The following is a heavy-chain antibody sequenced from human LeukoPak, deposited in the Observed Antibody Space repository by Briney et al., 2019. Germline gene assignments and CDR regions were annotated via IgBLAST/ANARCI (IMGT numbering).Heavy chain of an antibody. J-gene: IGHJ5*02. V-gene: IGHV3-21*01. CDR1: GFTFSSYS. Sequence: GGSLRLSCAASGFTFSSYSMNWVRQAPGKGLEWVSSISSSSSYIYYAGSVKGRFTISRDNAKNSLYLQMNSLRAEDTAVYYCARGGYQLLPAPYNWFDPWGQGILVTVSS. CDR2: ISSSSSYI. D-gene: IGHD2-2*01. CDR3: ARGGYQLLPAPYNWFDP.